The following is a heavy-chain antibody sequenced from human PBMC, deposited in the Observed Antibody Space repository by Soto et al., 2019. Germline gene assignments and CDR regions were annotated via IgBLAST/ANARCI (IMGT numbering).Heavy chain of an antibody. CDR2: IYHSGNT. J-gene: IGHJ6*02. Sequence: SETLSLTCAVSGDSVTRSNWWSWVRQSPGKGLEWIGEIYHSGNTKYDPSLKSRITMSVDKAKNQFSLKMTSVTAADTAVYYCATSGWNEDFYYYYGMDVWGQGTTVTVSS. V-gene: IGHV4-4*02. CDR3: ATSGWNEDFYYYYGMDV. D-gene: IGHD6-19*01. CDR1: GDSVTRSNW.